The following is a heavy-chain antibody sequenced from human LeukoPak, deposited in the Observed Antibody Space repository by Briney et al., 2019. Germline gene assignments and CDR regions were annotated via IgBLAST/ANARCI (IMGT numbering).Heavy chain of an antibody. V-gene: IGHV4-34*01. CDR2: INHSGYT. D-gene: IGHD6-19*01. Sequence: SETLSLTCAVSGVPFSNYYWSWVRQSPRQGLEWIGEINHSGYTNYNPSLMSRVTMSIGTSKNQSSLRLTTVSAADTGVYYCPRAVAGHPDWGQGTLVTASS. J-gene: IGHJ4*02. CDR1: GVPFSNYY. CDR3: PRAVAGHPD.